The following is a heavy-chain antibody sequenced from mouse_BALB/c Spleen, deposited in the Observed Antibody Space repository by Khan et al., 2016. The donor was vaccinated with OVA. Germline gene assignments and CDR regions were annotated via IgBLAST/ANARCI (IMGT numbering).Heavy chain of an antibody. V-gene: IGHV9-3-1*01. CDR1: GFTFTNYG. D-gene: IGHD2-14*01. Sequence: QIQLVQSGPKLKKPGETVQISCKASGFTFTNYGMNWVRQAPGKGLKWMGWINTYTGEPTFTDDFKGRFAFSLETSASTAYLQINSLKNEDTATYFCARVGYNGTIDFWGQGTSVTVSS. CDR3: ARVGYNGTIDF. J-gene: IGHJ4*01. CDR2: INTYTGEP.